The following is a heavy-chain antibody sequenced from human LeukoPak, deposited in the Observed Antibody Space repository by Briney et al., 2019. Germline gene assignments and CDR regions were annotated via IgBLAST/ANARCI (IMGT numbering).Heavy chain of an antibody. CDR1: GFTVSSNY. Sequence: GGSLRLSCAASGFTVSSNYMSWVRQAPGKGLEWVSVIYSGGSTYYADSVKGRFTISRDNSKNTLYLQMNSLKTEDTAVYCYTRLRYRQQPDYFDYWGQGTLVTVSS. J-gene: IGHJ4*02. V-gene: IGHV3-53*01. D-gene: IGHD6-13*01. CDR3: TRLRYRQQPDYFDY. CDR2: IYSGGST.